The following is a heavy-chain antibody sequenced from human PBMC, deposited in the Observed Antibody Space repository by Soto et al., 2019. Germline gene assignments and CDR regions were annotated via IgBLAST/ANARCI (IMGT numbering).Heavy chain of an antibody. CDR1: GFTLSNYA. D-gene: IGHD6-13*01. J-gene: IGHJ4*02. V-gene: IGHV3-23*01. CDR3: AKDRGTSTAGTLFGG. Sequence: EVQLLESGGGLVQPGGSLRLSCAASGFTLSNYAMTWVRQAPGKGLDWVSTLDSSSGTTYYADSVKGRFTISRDSSRNTLYLQMNSLRVDDTAVYYCAKDRGTSTAGTLFGGWGQGTLVTVSS. CDR2: LDSSSGTT.